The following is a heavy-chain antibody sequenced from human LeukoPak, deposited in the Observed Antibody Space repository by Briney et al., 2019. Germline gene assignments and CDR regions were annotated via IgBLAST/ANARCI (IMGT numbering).Heavy chain of an antibody. CDR3: ARAELEFTDWYYFDY. CDR1: GFTFSSYA. CDR2: ISGSGGST. V-gene: IGHV3-23*01. D-gene: IGHD1-1*01. Sequence: RTGGSLRLSCTVSGFTFSSYAMSWVRQAPGKGLEWVSAISGSGGSTYYADSVKGRFTISRDNSKNTLYLQMSSLRAEDTAVYYCARAELEFTDWYYFDYWGQGTLVTVSS. J-gene: IGHJ4*02.